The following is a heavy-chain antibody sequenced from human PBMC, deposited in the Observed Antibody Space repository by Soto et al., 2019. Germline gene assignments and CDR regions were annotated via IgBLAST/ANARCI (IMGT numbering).Heavy chain of an antibody. D-gene: IGHD5-12*01. J-gene: IGHJ4*02. CDR2: INSDGSST. CDR3: ALAAYSGYDGSY. Sequence: EVQLVESGGGLVQPGGSLRLSCAASGFTFSSYWMHWVRQAPGKGLVWVSRINSDGSSTSYADSVKGRFTISRDNAKNTLYLQMNSLRAEDTAVYYCALAAYSGYDGSYWGQGTLVTVSS. V-gene: IGHV3-74*01. CDR1: GFTFSSYW.